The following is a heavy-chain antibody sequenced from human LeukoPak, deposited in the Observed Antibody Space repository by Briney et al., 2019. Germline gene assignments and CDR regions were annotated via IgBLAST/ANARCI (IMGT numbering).Heavy chain of an antibody. CDR1: GFTFSSYA. CDR2: ISGSGGST. D-gene: IGHD2-2*01. J-gene: IGHJ4*02. CDR3: AKAPWEYQLFHYFDY. Sequence: GGSLRLSCAASGFTFSSYAMSWVRQAPGKGLEWVSAISGSGGSTYYADSAKGRFTISRNNSKNTLYLQMNSLRAEDTAVYYCAKAPWEYQLFHYFDYWGQGTLVTVSS. V-gene: IGHV3-23*01.